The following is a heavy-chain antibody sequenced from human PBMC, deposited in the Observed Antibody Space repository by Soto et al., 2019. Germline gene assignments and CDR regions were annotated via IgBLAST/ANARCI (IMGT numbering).Heavy chain of an antibody. D-gene: IGHD1-1*01. V-gene: IGHV3-23*01. CDR2: ISGSGGST. CDR3: ATLPTGLPNYYFDY. Sequence: GGSLRLSCAASGFTFSSYAMSWVRQAPGKGLEWVSAISGSGGSTYYADSVKGRFTISRDNSKNTLYLQMNSLRAEDTAVYYCATLPTGLPNYYFDYWGQGTLVTVSS. J-gene: IGHJ4*02. CDR1: GFTFSSYA.